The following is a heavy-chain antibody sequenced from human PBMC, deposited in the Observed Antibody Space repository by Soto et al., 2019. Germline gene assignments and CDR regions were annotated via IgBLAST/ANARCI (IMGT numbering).Heavy chain of an antibody. D-gene: IGHD1-26*01. V-gene: IGHV3-11*04. CDR3: ARSSGSTYDIGLLLDP. Sequence: PGGSLRLSCAASGFTLSDYYMTWIRQAPGKGLEWVSDISISGTTIYYADSVKGRFTISRDNSKNTLYLQMNSLRAEDTAVYYCARSSGSTYDIGLLLDPWGQGTLVTVSS. J-gene: IGHJ5*02. CDR1: GFTLSDYY. CDR2: ISISGTTI.